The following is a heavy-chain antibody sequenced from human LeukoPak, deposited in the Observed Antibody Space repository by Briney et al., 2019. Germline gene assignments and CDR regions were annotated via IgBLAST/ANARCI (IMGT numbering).Heavy chain of an antibody. V-gene: IGHV1-69*13. Sequence: GASVKVSCKASGGSFTFTSHSISWVRQAPGQGLEWMGGFIPIYGSANYAQKFQGRITITSDESTRTVYMEQSSLRPEDSAMHYCAGFFYDNSGDALDIWGQGTMVTVSS. CDR1: GGSFTFTSHS. J-gene: IGHJ3*02. D-gene: IGHD3-22*01. CDR3: AGFFYDNSGDALDI. CDR2: FIPIYGSA.